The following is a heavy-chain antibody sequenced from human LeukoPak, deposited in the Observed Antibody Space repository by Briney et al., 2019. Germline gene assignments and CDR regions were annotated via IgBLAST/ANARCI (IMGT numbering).Heavy chain of an antibody. CDR1: GGSISSYY. V-gene: IGHV4-59*08. J-gene: IGHJ4*02. CDR2: IFYSGST. Sequence: PSETLSLTCTVSGGSISSYYWNWIRQPPGKGLEWIGYIFYSGSTNYNPSPKSRVTISVDTSNNQFSLKLSSVTAADTALYYCARGFYDSSGYSEPFDYWGRGTLVTVSS. CDR3: ARGFYDSSGYSEPFDY. D-gene: IGHD3-22*01.